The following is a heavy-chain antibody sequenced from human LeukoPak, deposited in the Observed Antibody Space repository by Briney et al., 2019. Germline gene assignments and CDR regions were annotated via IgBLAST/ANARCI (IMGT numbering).Heavy chain of an antibody. Sequence: PGGSLRLSCAASGFTFSTYAMSWVRQAPGKGLEWVSTISASGNSAYYADSVKGRFTISRDKSKNTLYLQLNSLRAEDTAVYYCAKRNSSGWFYFDYWGQGTLVTVSS. J-gene: IGHJ4*02. D-gene: IGHD6-19*01. CDR3: AKRNSSGWFYFDY. V-gene: IGHV3-23*01. CDR1: GFTFSTYA. CDR2: ISASGNSA.